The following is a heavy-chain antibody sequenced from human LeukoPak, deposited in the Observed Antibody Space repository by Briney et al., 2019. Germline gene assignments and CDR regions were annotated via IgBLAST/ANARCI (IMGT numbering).Heavy chain of an antibody. V-gene: IGHV4-59*12. CDR3: ARTDSSSWYGDYYYYMDV. CDR1: GGSISSYY. Sequence: SETLSLTCTVSGGSISSYYWSWIRQPPGKGLEWIGYIYYSGSTNYKSSLKSRVTISVDTSKNQFSLKLSSVTAADTAVYYCARTDSSSWYGDYYYYMDVWGKGTTVTVSS. CDR2: IYYSGST. J-gene: IGHJ6*03. D-gene: IGHD6-13*01.